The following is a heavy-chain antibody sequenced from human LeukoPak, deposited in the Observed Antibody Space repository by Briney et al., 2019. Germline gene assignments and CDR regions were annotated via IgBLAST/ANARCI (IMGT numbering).Heavy chain of an antibody. V-gene: IGHV3-7*03. D-gene: IGHD6-19*01. CDR1: GSTFSNYW. Sequence: GGSLRLSCAASGSTFSNYWMSWVRQAPGKGLEWVANIKQDGSERFYVDAVKGRFTISRDTVTNSLYLQMNSMRAEDMALYYCAKGSGSGWSGHNFFDYWGQGPLVIVSS. CDR2: IKQDGSER. CDR3: AKGSGSGWSGHNFFDY. J-gene: IGHJ4*02.